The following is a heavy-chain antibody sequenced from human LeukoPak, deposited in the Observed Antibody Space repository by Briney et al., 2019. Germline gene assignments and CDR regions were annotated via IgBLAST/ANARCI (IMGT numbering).Heavy chain of an antibody. CDR1: GYRFTGYY. J-gene: IGHJ4*02. D-gene: IGHD5-12*01. CDR3: ARDGMDSYSGYDC. V-gene: IGHV1-2*02. Sequence: ASVKVSCKASGYRFTGYYIHWVRQAPGQGLEWMGWINPNSGGTNYAQKFQGRVTMTTDTSTSTAYMELRSLRSDDTAVYYCARDGMDSYSGYDCWGQGTLVTVSS. CDR2: INPNSGGT.